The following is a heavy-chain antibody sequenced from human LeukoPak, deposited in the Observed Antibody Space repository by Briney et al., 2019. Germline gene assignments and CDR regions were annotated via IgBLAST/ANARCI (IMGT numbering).Heavy chain of an antibody. CDR2: IGDSSSHT. CDR3: ARGADYYDSSAVGDY. D-gene: IGHD3-22*01. Sequence: GGSLRLSCAASGFAFDSFAMSWVRQAPGQGLAWVSAIGDSSSHTYYADSVKGRFTISRDNSKNTLYLQMNSLRAEDTAVYYCARGADYYDSSAVGDYWGQGTLVTVSS. V-gene: IGHV3-23*01. J-gene: IGHJ4*02. CDR1: GFAFDSFA.